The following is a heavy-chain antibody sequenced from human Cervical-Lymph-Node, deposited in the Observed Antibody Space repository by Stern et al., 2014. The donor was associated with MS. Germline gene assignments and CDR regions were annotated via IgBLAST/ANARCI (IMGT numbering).Heavy chain of an antibody. Sequence: DSVKGRFTISRDYAKKSLYLQMNSLRAEDTAVYYCARDTTGDPFDYWGQGTLVTVTS. CDR3: ARDTTGDPFDY. D-gene: IGHD7-27*01. J-gene: IGHJ4*02. V-gene: IGHV3-7*01.